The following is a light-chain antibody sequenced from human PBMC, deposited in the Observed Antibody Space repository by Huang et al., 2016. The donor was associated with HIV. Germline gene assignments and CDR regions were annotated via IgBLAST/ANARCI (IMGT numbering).Light chain of an antibody. CDR2: DAS. CDR1: QSVRSN. CDR3: QQYTNWPPYT. Sequence: EIVMTQSPATLSVSPGESATLSCRASQSVRSNLAWYQQKPGQAPRLLSYDASSRATGIPAGFSGSGSGTEFTLTISTLQTEDFATYYCQQYTNWPPYTFGQGTKLEIK. J-gene: IGKJ2*01. V-gene: IGKV3-15*01.